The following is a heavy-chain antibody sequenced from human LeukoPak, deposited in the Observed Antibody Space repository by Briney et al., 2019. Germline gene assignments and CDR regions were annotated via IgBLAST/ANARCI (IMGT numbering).Heavy chain of an antibody. Sequence: GGSLRPSCAASGFTFSSYAMSWVRKAPGKGLGWVSAISGSGGSTYYADSVKGRFTISRDNSKNTLYLQMNSLRAEDTAVYYCAKDQQQPRAFDYWGQGTLVAVSS. D-gene: IGHD6-13*01. CDR2: ISGSGGST. J-gene: IGHJ4*02. CDR3: AKDQQQPRAFDY. V-gene: IGHV3-23*01. CDR1: GFTFSSYA.